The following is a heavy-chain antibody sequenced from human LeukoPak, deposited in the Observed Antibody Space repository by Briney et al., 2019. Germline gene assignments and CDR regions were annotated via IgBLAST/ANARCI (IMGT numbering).Heavy chain of an antibody. Sequence: GGSLRLSCAASGFTFSGSAMHWVRQASGKGLEWVGRIRSKTNSYATSYAASVKGRFALSRDDSKNTAYLQMNSLRAEDTAVYYCARVSDYSQDYWGQGTLVTVSS. CDR3: ARVSDYSQDY. J-gene: IGHJ4*02. CDR1: GFTFSGSA. CDR2: IRSKTNSYAT. V-gene: IGHV3-73*01. D-gene: IGHD4-11*01.